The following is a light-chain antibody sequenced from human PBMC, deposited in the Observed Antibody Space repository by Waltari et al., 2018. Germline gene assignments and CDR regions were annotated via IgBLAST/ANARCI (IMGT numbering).Light chain of an antibody. CDR3: QQRSNWPRT. CDR1: QSVSSY. CDR2: DAS. V-gene: IGKV3-11*01. Sequence: EIMFKQPHATPSFSPGEGATLSSTASQSVSSYLAWYQQKPGQAPRLLIYDASSRPTGIPARFSGSGSGTDFTLTISSLEPEDFAVYYCQQRSNWPRTFGQGTKVEI. J-gene: IGKJ1*01.